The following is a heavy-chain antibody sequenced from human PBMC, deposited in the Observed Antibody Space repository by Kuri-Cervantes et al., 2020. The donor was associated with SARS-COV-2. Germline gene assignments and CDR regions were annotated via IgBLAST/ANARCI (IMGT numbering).Heavy chain of an antibody. CDR1: GFTFSSYS. Sequence: GGSLRLSCAASGFTFSSYSMNWVRQAPGKGLEWVSYISSSSSTIYYADSVKGRFTISRDNAKNSLYLQMNSLRDEDTAVYYCARGSKSITIFGVVPYGMDVWGQGTTVTVSS. D-gene: IGHD3-3*01. CDR2: ISSSSSTI. J-gene: IGHJ6*02. CDR3: ARGSKSITIFGVVPYGMDV. V-gene: IGHV3-48*02.